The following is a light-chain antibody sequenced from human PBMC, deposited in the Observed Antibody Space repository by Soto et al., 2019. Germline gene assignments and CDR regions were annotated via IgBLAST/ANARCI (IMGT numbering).Light chain of an antibody. V-gene: IGKV3-15*01. J-gene: IGKJ5*01. Sequence: EIVMTQSPATLSVSPGERATLSCRASQSVSSNLAWYQQKPGQAPRLLIYGASTRATGIPARFSGSGSGTEFTLTISSLHSEDFAFYYCQKYNNWPITFGQGTRLEIK. CDR3: QKYNNWPIT. CDR1: QSVSSN. CDR2: GAS.